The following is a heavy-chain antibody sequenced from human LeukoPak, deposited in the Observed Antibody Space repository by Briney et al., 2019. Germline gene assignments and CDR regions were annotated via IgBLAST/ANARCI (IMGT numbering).Heavy chain of an antibody. CDR3: AEMADGAFGV. CDR2: MNPKSGGT. Sequence: GASVKVSCKASGDTFSGYYVHWVRQAPGQGLEWMGWMNPKSGGTNYAQKFQGRVTMTREMSISTAYMELSRLRSDDTAAYYCAEMADGAFGVWGQGTMVTVSS. J-gene: IGHJ3*01. V-gene: IGHV1-2*02. D-gene: IGHD2-8*01. CDR1: GDTFSGYY.